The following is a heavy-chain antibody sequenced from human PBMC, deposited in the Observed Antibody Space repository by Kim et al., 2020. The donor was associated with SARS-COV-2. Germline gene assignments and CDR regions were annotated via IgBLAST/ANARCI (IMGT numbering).Heavy chain of an antibody. D-gene: IGHD3-22*01. Sequence: YNPSFQGQGTISTDKSIDTAYLQWSSLKASDTAMYYCARRSGDTSGYYRHWGQGTLVTVSS. J-gene: IGHJ4*02. CDR3: ARRSGDTSGYYRH. V-gene: IGHV5-10-1*01.